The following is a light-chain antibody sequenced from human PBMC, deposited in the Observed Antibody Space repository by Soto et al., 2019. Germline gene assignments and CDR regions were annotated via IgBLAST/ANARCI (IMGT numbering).Light chain of an antibody. Sequence: IQLTQSPSSLSASVGDRVTITCRASQGISSYLAWYQQKPGKAPKLLIYAASSLQSGVPSRFSGSGSGTDFTLTISSLQPEDFATYYCQQSYSTLFTFGGGTKVDIK. V-gene: IGKV1-39*01. CDR3: QQSYSTLFT. CDR2: AAS. CDR1: QGISSY. J-gene: IGKJ4*01.